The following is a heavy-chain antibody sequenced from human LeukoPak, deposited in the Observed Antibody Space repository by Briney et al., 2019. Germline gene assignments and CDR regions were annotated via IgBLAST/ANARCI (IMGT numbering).Heavy chain of an antibody. CDR3: ARGLPNAYYDTSGYYLGP. CDR1: GYTFTSYY. CDR2: INPSGGST. V-gene: IGHV1-46*01. J-gene: IGHJ5*02. Sequence: ASVKVSCKASGYTFTSYYIHWVRQAPGQGLEWMGIINPSGGSTGYAQKFQGRVTLTRDTSTSTVYMELSSLRSEDMAVYYCARGLPNAYYDTSGYYLGPWGQGTLVTVSS. D-gene: IGHD3-22*01.